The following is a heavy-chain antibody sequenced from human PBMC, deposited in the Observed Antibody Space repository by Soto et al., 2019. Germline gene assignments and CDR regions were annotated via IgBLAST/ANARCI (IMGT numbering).Heavy chain of an antibody. CDR1: GGSVSSGSYY. V-gene: IGHV4-61*01. Sequence: SETLSLTCTVSGGSVSSGSYYWSWIRQPPGKGLEWIGYIYYSGSTNYNPSLKSRVTISVDTSKNQFSLKLSSVTAADTAVYYCAGGSLGVVIINYFDYWGQGTLVTVSS. D-gene: IGHD3-3*01. CDR2: IYYSGST. J-gene: IGHJ4*02. CDR3: AGGSLGVVIINYFDY.